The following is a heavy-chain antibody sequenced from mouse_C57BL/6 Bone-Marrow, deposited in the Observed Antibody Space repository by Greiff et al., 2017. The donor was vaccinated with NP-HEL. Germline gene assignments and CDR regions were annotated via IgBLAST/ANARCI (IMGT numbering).Heavy chain of an antibody. D-gene: IGHD2-3*01. V-gene: IGHV1-15*01. CDR2: IDPETGGT. Sequence: QVQLQQSGAELVRPGASVTLSCKASGYTFTDYEMHWVKQTPVHGLEWIGAIDPETGGTAYNQKFKGKAILTADKSSSTAYMELRRLTAEDSAVYYCTRWWLLGFDYWGQGTTLTVSA. CDR3: TRWWLLGFDY. J-gene: IGHJ2*01. CDR1: GYTFTDYE.